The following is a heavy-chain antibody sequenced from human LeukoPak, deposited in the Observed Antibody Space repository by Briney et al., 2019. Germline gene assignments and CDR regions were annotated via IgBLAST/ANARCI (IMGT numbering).Heavy chain of an antibody. CDR1: GYTFTSYY. J-gene: IGHJ5*02. CDR3: ARDGAYYDFWSGYPSPTNWFDP. Sequence: ASVKVSCKVSGYTFTSYYMHWVRQAPGQGLEWMGIINPSGRTDYAQKFQGRVTLTRDTSTSTVYMELRSLRSEDTAVYYCARDGAYYDFWSGYPSPTNWFDPWGQGTLVTVSS. D-gene: IGHD3-3*01. V-gene: IGHV1-46*03. CDR2: INPSGRT.